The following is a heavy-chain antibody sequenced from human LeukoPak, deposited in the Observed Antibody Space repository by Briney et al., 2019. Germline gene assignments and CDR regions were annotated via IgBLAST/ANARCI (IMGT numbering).Heavy chain of an antibody. V-gene: IGHV3-74*01. CDR3: VRDNDRYSFDV. J-gene: IGHJ3*01. CDR1: GFTSSRNW. Sequence: GGSLRLSCAASGFTSSRNWMHWVRQGSGKGLVWVSRIKYDGTYANYADSVKGRFTISRDNARNTLYLQMNSLRAEDTAVYFCVRDNDRYSFDVWGQGTKVTVSS. D-gene: IGHD1-1*01. CDR2: IKYDGTYA.